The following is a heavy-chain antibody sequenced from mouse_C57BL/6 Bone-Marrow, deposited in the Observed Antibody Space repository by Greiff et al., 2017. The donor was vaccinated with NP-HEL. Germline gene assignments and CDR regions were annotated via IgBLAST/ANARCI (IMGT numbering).Heavy chain of an antibody. J-gene: IGHJ2*01. CDR2: ISDGGSYT. D-gene: IGHD2-5*01. CDR3: ARDPLYSNYLFDY. V-gene: IGHV5-4*01. CDR1: GFTFSSYA. Sequence: EVQGVESGGGLVKPGGSLKLSCAASGFTFSSYAMSWVRQTPEKRLEWVATISDGGSYTYYPDNVKGRFTISRDNAKNNLYLQMSHLKSEDTAMYYCARDPLYSNYLFDYWCQGTTLTVSS.